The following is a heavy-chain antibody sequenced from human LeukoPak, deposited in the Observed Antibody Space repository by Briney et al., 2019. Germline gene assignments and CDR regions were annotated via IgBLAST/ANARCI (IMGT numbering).Heavy chain of an antibody. D-gene: IGHD3-9*01. V-gene: IGHV4-30-2*01. CDR1: GGSMRSGDYS. Sequence: SETLSLTCAVSGGSMRSGDYSWSWIRQPPGKGLEWIGYIYHSGSTDYNPFLKSRVTISLDRSKNQFSLKLTSVTAADTAVYYCARAYYHVLTGFYSRSFDVWGQGTMVTVSS. CDR2: IYHSGST. J-gene: IGHJ3*01. CDR3: ARAYYHVLTGFYSRSFDV.